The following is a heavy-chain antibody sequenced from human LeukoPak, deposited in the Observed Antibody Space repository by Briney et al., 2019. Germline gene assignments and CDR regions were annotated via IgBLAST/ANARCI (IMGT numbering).Heavy chain of an antibody. Sequence: GGSLRLSCVASGFTVSNYWMHWVRQPPGKGLVSVSRIYVDGRTTNYADSVKGRFTISRDNAKNTVYLEMNSLSVEDTATYYCIRDFRSADLWGQGTLVTVTS. CDR1: GFTVSNYW. J-gene: IGHJ5*02. CDR3: IRDFRSADL. V-gene: IGHV3-74*01. CDR2: IYVDGRTT.